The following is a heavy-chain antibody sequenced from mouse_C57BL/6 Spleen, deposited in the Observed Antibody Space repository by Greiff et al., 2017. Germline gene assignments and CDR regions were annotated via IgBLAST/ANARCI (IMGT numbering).Heavy chain of an antibody. D-gene: IGHD4-1*01. J-gene: IGHJ4*01. Sequence: EVMLVESGGDLVKPGGSLKLSCAASGFTFSSYGMSWVRQTPDKRLEWVATISSGGSYTYYPDSVKGRFTISRDNAKNTLYLQMSSLKSEDTAMYYCARGSGTGDYAMDYWGQGTSVTVSS. CDR3: ARGSGTGDYAMDY. V-gene: IGHV5-6*01. CDR1: GFTFSSYG. CDR2: ISSGGSYT.